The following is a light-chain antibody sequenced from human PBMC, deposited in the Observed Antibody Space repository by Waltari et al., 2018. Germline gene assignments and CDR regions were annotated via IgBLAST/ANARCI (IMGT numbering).Light chain of an antibody. Sequence: DIVMTQSPDSLAVSLGERATINCKSSQSLLYSSNNKNYLAWYQQKPGQPPKLLIYWAATRESGVPDRFSGSGSGTDVTLTINSLQAEDVAIYYCQQYYSPLTFGGGTEVEIK. CDR3: QQYYSPLT. V-gene: IGKV4-1*01. J-gene: IGKJ4*01. CDR2: WAA. CDR1: QSLLYSSNNKNY.